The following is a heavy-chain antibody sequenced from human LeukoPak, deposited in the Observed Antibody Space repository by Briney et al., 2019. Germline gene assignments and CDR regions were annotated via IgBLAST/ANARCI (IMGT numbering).Heavy chain of an antibody. J-gene: IGHJ5*02. CDR2: IYTSGST. CDR3: ARHRAIKLWSPTMIDL. D-gene: IGHD5-18*01. Sequence: PSETLSLTCTVSGGSISSSSYYWGWIRQPPGKGLEWIGYIYTSGSTNYNPSLKSRVTISVDTSKNQFSLKLSSVTAADTAVYYCARHRAIKLWSPTMIDLWGQGTLVTVSS. V-gene: IGHV4-61*05. CDR1: GGSISSSSYY.